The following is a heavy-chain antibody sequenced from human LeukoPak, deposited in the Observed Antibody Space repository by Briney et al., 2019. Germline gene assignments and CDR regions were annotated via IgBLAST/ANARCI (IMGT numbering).Heavy chain of an antibody. Sequence: GSLRLSCAASGFTFSSYSMNWVRQPPGKGLEWIGGIYYSGSTYYNPSLKSRVTISVDTSRNEFSLRLSSVTAADTALYFCARQSGSYGGILDNWGQGILGTVSS. CDR3: ARQSGSYGGILDN. CDR2: IYYSGST. V-gene: IGHV4-39*01. J-gene: IGHJ4*02. D-gene: IGHD1-26*01. CDR1: GFTFSSYSMN.